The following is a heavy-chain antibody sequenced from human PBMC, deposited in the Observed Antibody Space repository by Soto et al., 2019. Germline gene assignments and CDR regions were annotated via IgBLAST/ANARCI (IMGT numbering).Heavy chain of an antibody. D-gene: IGHD3-10*01. CDR3: ARRGFGGYYYYYYGMDV. Sequence: KASETLSLTCTVSGGSISSSSYYWGWIRQPPGKGLEWIGSIYYSGSTYYNPSLKSRVTISVDTSKNQFSLKLSSVTAADTAVYYCARRGFGGYYYYYYGMDVWGQGTTVTVSS. J-gene: IGHJ6*02. CDR2: IYYSGST. CDR1: GGSISSSSYY. V-gene: IGHV4-39*01.